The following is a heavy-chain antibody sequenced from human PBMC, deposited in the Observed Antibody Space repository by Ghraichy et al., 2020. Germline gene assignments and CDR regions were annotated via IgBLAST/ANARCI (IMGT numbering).Heavy chain of an antibody. D-gene: IGHD6-13*01. CDR1: GFTLSSHW. CDR3: VRDRTVAGTGPHFDY. CDR2: IHPDGSDT. Sequence: GGSLRLSCAVSGFTLSSHWMHWVRQAPGKGLVWVSRIHPDGSDTTYADSVKGRFTISRDNAENVVYLQMNSLRAEDAAVYYCVRDRTVAGTGPHFDYWGQGTLVTVSS. J-gene: IGHJ4*02. V-gene: IGHV3-74*01.